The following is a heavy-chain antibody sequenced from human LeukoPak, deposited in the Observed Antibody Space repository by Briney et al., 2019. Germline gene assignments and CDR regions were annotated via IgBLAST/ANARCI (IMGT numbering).Heavy chain of an antibody. J-gene: IGHJ4*02. CDR3: ARTQYSSSPAPY. CDR2: INPNSGGT. Sequence: ASVKVSCKASGYTFTGYYMHWVRQAPGQGLEWMGWINPNSGGTNYAQKFQGRVTMTRDTSISTAYMELSRLRSDDTAVYYCARTQYSSSPAPYWGQGTLVTVSS. CDR1: GYTFTGYY. D-gene: IGHD6-13*01. V-gene: IGHV1-2*02.